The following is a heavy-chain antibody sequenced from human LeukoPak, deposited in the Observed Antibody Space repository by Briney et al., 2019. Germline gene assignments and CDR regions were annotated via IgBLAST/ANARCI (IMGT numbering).Heavy chain of an antibody. Sequence: SQTLSLTCTVSGGSISSGGYYWSWIRQHPGKGLEWIGYIYYSGSTYYNPSLKSRVTISVDTSKNQFSLKLSSVTAAGTAVYYCARGGDYSNYEGLDYWGQGTLVTVSS. J-gene: IGHJ4*02. CDR3: ARGGDYSNYEGLDY. D-gene: IGHD4-11*01. V-gene: IGHV4-31*03. CDR2: IYYSGST. CDR1: GGSISSGGYY.